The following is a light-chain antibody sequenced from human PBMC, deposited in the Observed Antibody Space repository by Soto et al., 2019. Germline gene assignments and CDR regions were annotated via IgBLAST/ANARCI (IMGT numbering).Light chain of an antibody. V-gene: IGKV3-20*01. CDR2: GAS. Sequence: IVLTQSPGTLSLSPGERATLSCRASQSVDNKLAWYQQKPGQAPRLLIYGASNRATGIPDRFSGSGSGTDFTLTISRLEPEDFALYYCQQFGSSLFAFGPGTKVDIK. CDR1: QSVDNK. CDR3: QQFGSSLFA. J-gene: IGKJ3*01.